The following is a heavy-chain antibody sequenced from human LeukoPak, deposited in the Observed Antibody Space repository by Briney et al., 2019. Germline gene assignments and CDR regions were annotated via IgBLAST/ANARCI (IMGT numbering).Heavy chain of an antibody. CDR2: IYYSGST. D-gene: IGHD3-9*01. CDR1: GGSISSSGYY. V-gene: IGHV4-39*07. Sequence: SETLSLTCTVSGGSISSSGYYWGWIRQPPGKGLEWIGSIYYSGSTYYNPSLKSRVTISVDTSKKQFSLKLSSVTAADTAVYYCARISLTGHAPISGYFDYWGQGTLVAVSS. J-gene: IGHJ4*02. CDR3: ARISLTGHAPISGYFDY.